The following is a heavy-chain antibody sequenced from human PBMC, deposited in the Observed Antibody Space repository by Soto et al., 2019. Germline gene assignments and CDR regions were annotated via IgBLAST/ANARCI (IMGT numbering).Heavy chain of an antibody. J-gene: IGHJ5*02. V-gene: IGHV3-74*01. CDR1: GVTFRDYW. CDR3: VREVIAVLGSIRWFDP. D-gene: IGHD6-19*01. CDR2: IGPDGTST. Sequence: GGSLRLSCAVPGVTFRDYWMHWVRQVPGKGLLWVSRIGPDGTSTKYADSVKGRFTISRSNPENTLYLQMNSLRAEDTGVYYCVREVIAVLGSIRWFDPWGQGTLVTVSS.